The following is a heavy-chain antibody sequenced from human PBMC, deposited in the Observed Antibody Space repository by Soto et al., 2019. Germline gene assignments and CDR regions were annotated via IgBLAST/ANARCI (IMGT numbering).Heavy chain of an antibody. V-gene: IGHV3-30-3*01. CDR2: ISYDGSNK. Sequence: QVQLVESGGGVVQPGRSLRLSCAASGFTFSSYAMHWVRQAPGKGLEWVTVISYDGSNKYYADSVKGRFTISRDNSKNTLYQQMNSLRAEDTAVYYCARQPQERADYDYVWGSYRYENHFDYWGQGTLVTVSS. CDR3: ARQPQERADYDYVWGSYRYENHFDY. J-gene: IGHJ4*02. CDR1: GFTFSSYA. D-gene: IGHD3-16*02.